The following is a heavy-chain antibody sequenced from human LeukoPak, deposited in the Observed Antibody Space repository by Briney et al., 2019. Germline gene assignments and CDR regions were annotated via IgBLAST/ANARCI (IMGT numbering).Heavy chain of an antibody. V-gene: IGHV3-7*01. J-gene: IGHJ4*02. Sequence: GGSLRLSCAASGFTFSSYWMSWVRQAPGKGLEWVANIKQDGSEKYYVDSVKGRFTISRDNAKNSLYLQMNSLRAEDTAVYYCARARGYSGSYFDYWGQGTLVTVSS. CDR2: IKQDGSEK. CDR3: ARARGYSGSYFDY. D-gene: IGHD1-26*01. CDR1: GFTFSSYW.